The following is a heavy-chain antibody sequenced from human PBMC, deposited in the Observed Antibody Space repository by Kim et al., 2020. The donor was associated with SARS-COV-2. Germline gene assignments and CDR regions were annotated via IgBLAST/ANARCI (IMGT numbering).Heavy chain of an antibody. V-gene: IGHV3-74*01. J-gene: IGHJ4*02. Sequence: GGSLRLSCTASGFTFSSSWMHWVRQAPGKGLVWVSNINSDGSITNYAGSVKGRFTISRDNAKNTLYLQMNSLRAEDTAVYYCAQIGGYWGQGTLVTVSS. CDR3: AQIGGY. CDR1: GFTFSSSW. CDR2: INSDGSIT. D-gene: IGHD3-16*01.